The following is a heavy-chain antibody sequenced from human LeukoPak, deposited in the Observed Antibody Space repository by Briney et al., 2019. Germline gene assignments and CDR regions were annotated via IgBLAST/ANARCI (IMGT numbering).Heavy chain of an antibody. V-gene: IGHV1-18*01. CDR2: ISAYNGNT. Sequence: ASVKVSCKASGYTFTSYGISWVRQAPGQGLEWMGWISAYNGNTNYAQKLQGRVTMTTDTSTSTAYMELRSLRSDDTAVYYCARDHTIFGVVQSFDYWGQGTLVTVSS. CDR1: GYTFTSYG. J-gene: IGHJ4*02. CDR3: ARDHTIFGVVQSFDY. D-gene: IGHD3-3*01.